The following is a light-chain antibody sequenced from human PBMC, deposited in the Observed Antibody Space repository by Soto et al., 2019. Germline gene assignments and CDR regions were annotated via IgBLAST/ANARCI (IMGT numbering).Light chain of an antibody. CDR1: SGDIGSYNR. CDR3: SSYTNINTRACV. V-gene: IGLV2-14*01. J-gene: IGLJ1*01. Sequence: QSALTQPASVSGSPGQSITISCTGTSGDIGSYNRVSWYQQHPGKAPKLIIYEVTDRPSGVSNLFSGSKSGNTASLTISGLQAEDDAEYYCSSYTNINTRACVFGTGTKVTVL. CDR2: EVT.